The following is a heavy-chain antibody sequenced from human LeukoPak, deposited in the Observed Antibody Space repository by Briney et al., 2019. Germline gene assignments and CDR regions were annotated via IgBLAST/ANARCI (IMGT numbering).Heavy chain of an antibody. Sequence: GGSLRLSCAASGFTFSSYAISWVRQAPGKGLEWVSAISGSGGSTYYADSVKGRFTISRDNSKNTLYLQMNSLRAEDTAVYYCARGAYYDILTVIPLYYYYYGMDVWGQGTTVTDSS. V-gene: IGHV3-23*01. CDR1: GFTFSSYA. J-gene: IGHJ6*02. D-gene: IGHD3-9*01. CDR3: ARGAYYDILTVIPLYYYYYGMDV. CDR2: ISGSGGST.